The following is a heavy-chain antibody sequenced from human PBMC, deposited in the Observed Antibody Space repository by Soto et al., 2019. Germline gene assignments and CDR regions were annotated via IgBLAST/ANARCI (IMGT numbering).Heavy chain of an antibody. D-gene: IGHD3-22*01. CDR3: AREKYYYDSSGYYDDY. CDR1: GGTFSSYA. V-gene: IGHV1-69*06. CDR2: IIPIFGTA. Sequence: ASVKVSCKASGGTFSSYAISWVRQAPGQGLEWMGGIIPIFGTANYAQKFQGRVTITADKSTSTAYMELSSLRSEDTAVYYCAREKYYYDSSGYYDDYWGQGTLVTVSS. J-gene: IGHJ4*02.